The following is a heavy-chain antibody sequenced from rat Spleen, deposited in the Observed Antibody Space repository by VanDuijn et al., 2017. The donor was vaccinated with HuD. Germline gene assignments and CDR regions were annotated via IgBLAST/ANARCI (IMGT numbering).Heavy chain of an antibody. J-gene: IGHJ2*01. Sequence: EVQLVESGGGLVQPGRSLKLSCAASGFTFSSYDMAWVRQAPTKGLEWVASITYEGSTTYYRDSVTGRFTISRDNARISLYLQMDSLRSEDTATYYCTTANSGGYSELYYFDYWGQGVMVTVSS. CDR2: ITYEGSTT. CDR3: TTANSGGYSELYYFDY. V-gene: IGHV5-20*01. CDR1: GFTFSSYD. D-gene: IGHD1-11*01.